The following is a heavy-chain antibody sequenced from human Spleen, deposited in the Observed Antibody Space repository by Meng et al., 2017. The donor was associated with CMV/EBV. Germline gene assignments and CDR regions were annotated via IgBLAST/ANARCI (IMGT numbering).Heavy chain of an antibody. J-gene: IGHJ4*02. V-gene: IGHV3-21*01. Sequence: GESLKISCAASGFTFSSYSMNWVRQAPGKGLEWVSSISSSSSYIYYADSVKGRFTISRDNAKNSLYLQMNSLRAEDTAVYYCGVSGSGWLADYWGQGTLVTVSS. CDR2: ISSSSSYI. D-gene: IGHD6-19*01. CDR1: GFTFSSYS. CDR3: GVSGSGWLADY.